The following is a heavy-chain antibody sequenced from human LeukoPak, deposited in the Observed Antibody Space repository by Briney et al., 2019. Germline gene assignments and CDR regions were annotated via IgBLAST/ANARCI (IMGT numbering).Heavy chain of an antibody. V-gene: IGHV3-23*01. Sequence: PGGSLRLSCAASGFTFSIYAMSWVRQAPGKGLEWVAAISSSGGTTYYADSMRGRFSISRDNSKSMLYLGMSSLRADDTAVYYCAKVAARRDYEAYFEYWGQGTQVTVSS. J-gene: IGHJ4*02. D-gene: IGHD5-24*01. CDR3: AKVAARRDYEAYFEY. CDR1: GFTFSIYA. CDR2: ISSSGGTT.